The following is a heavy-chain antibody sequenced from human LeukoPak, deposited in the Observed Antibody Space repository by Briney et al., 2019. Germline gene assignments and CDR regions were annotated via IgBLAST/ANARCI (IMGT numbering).Heavy chain of an antibody. CDR3: ASSTAVTTHYFDF. V-gene: IGHV5-51*01. CDR2: IYPGDSDT. D-gene: IGHD4-17*01. CDR1: GYIFCSYW. Sequence: GESLKISCKGSGYIFCSYWIGWVRQMPGKGLEWMGIIYPGDSDTRYSPSFQGQVTISADKSIKTAYLQWSSLKASDTAMYYCASSTAVTTHYFDFWGQGTLVTVSS. J-gene: IGHJ4*02.